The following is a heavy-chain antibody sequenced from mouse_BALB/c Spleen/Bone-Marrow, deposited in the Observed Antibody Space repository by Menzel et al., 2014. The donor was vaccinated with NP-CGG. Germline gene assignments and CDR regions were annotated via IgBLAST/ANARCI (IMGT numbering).Heavy chain of an antibody. CDR3: TRWLPYAMDY. CDR2: IYPSDSYA. D-gene: IGHD2-2*01. J-gene: IGHJ4*01. CDR1: GYTFTNYW. Sequence: SGAELVRPGASVKLSCKASGYTFTNYWINWVKQRPGQGLEWIGNIYPSDSYANYNQKSKDKATLTVDKSSSTAYMQLSSPTSEDSAVYYCTRWLPYAMDYWGQGTSVTVSS. V-gene: IGHV1-69*02.